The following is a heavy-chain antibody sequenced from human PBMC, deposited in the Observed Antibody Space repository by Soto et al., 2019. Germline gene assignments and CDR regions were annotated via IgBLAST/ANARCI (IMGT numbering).Heavy chain of an antibody. CDR1: GFSFSDYS. CDR3: ARDGVYCSGTVCRDYYHYKDI. D-gene: IGHD2-15*01. Sequence: EVQLVESGGGLVKPGGSLRLSCAASGFSFSDYSMNWVRQAPGKGLEWVSSISGSSSDIYYADSLEGRVTVSRDNAEKSLDLQMNSLRAEETAVYYCARDGVYCSGTVCRDYYHYKDIWGKGTTVTVSS. V-gene: IGHV3-21*01. J-gene: IGHJ6*03. CDR2: ISGSSSDI.